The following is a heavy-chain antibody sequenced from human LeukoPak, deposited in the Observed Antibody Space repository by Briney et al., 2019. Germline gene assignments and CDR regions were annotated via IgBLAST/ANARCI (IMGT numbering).Heavy chain of an antibody. D-gene: IGHD6-19*01. CDR2: IYSGGST. J-gene: IGHJ5*02. Sequence: GGSLRLSCAASGFTVSSNYMSWVRQAPGKGLEWVSVIYSGGSTYYADSVKGRFTISRDNSKNTLNLQMNSLRAEDAAVYYCARSRQWLETNWFDPWGQGTLVTVSS. CDR3: ARSRQWLETNWFDP. V-gene: IGHV3-66*01. CDR1: GFTVSSNY.